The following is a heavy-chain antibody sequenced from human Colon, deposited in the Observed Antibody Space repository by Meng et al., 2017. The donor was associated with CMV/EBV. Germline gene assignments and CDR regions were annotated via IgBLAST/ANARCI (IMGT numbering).Heavy chain of an antibody. J-gene: IGHJ4*02. Sequence: CPASGFTFRDNYMDWVRQAPGKGLEWVGRTRNKANSYTTEYAASVKGRFTVSRDELENSLYLQMNSLKTEDTAVYYCAREVGAFDYWGQGILVTVSS. V-gene: IGHV3-72*01. D-gene: IGHD1-26*01. CDR2: TRNKANSYTT. CDR3: AREVGAFDY. CDR1: GFTFRDNY.